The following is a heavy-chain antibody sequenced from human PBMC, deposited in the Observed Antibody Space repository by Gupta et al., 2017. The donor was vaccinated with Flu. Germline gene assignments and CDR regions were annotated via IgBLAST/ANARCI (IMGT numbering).Heavy chain of an antibody. J-gene: IGHJ4*02. CDR1: GFPFSNFA. V-gene: IGHV3-23*01. Sequence: EVHLLESGGGLVPPGGSLRLSRAASGFPFSNFALHWVRQAQGKGLEWVSASTSGGYNTYYADSVKGRVTISRDNAKSTLSLQMNSLRVEDTAVYYCAGRGGAQQRVKGGSLDSWGQGILVTVSS. CDR2: STSGGYNT. CDR3: AGRGGAQQRVKGGSLDS. D-gene: IGHD6-13*01.